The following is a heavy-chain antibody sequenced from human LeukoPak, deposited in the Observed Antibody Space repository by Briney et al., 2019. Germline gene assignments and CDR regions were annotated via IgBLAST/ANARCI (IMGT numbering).Heavy chain of an antibody. J-gene: IGHJ6*02. CDR1: GFTVGNNY. D-gene: IGHD3-3*02. CDR2: IYSAGST. Sequence: GRSLRLSCAASGFTVGNNYMSWVRQAPGKGLEWVSLIYSAGSTYYADSVRGRFTISRDSSKNTLFLQLNSLRAEDTAVYYCAAFSHKGAWGQGTTVTVS. CDR3: AAFSHKGA. V-gene: IGHV3-66*01.